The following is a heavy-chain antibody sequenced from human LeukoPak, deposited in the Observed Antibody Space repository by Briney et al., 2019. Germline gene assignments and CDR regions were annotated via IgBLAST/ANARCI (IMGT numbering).Heavy chain of an antibody. Sequence: GESLKISCKGSGYSFTSYWIGWVRQMPGKGLEWMGIIYPGDSDTRYSPSFQGQVTISADKSISTAYLQWSSLKASDTAMYYCARQRLMWYYDSSGYPNDAFDIWGQGTMVTVSS. CDR2: IYPGDSDT. J-gene: IGHJ3*02. CDR3: ARQRLMWYYDSSGYPNDAFDI. V-gene: IGHV5-51*01. CDR1: GYSFTSYW. D-gene: IGHD3-22*01.